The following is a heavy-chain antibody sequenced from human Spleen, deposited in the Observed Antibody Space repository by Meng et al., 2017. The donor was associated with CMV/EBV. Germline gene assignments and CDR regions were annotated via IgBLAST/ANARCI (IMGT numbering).Heavy chain of an antibody. V-gene: IGHV5-51*01. D-gene: IGHD2-15*01. Sequence: GESLKISCKASGYSFTSYWIGWVRQMPGKGLEWMGIIYPGDSDTRYSPSFQGQVTISADKSISTAYLQWSSLKASDTAMYYCAKGGGGYCSGGSCYRMDVWGQGTTVTVSS. J-gene: IGHJ6*02. CDR3: AKGGGGYCSGGSCYRMDV. CDR2: IYPGDSDT. CDR1: GYSFTSYW.